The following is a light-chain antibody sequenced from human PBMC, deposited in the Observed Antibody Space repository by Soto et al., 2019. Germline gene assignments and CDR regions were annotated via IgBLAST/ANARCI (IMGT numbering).Light chain of an antibody. CDR3: QQYDSYPHT. CDR1: QSISSW. CDR2: KAS. J-gene: IGKJ2*01. Sequence: DIQMTQSPSTLSAYVGDRVTITCRARQSISSWLAWYQQRPGKAPKLLIYKASSLESGVPTRFSGSGSGTEFTLTISSLQPDDFATYYCQQYDSYPHTFGQGTKLEIK. V-gene: IGKV1-5*03.